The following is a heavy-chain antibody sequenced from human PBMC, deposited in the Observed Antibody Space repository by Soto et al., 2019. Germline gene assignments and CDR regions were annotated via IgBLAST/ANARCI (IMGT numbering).Heavy chain of an antibody. Sequence: EVQLLESGGGLVQPGGSLRLSCAASGFTFSSYAMSWVRQAPGKGLEWVSAISGSGGSTYYADSVKGRFTISRDNSKNTLYLKMNRLRAEDTAVYYCAKEGGDCSGGSCYDWFDPWGQGTLVTVSS. J-gene: IGHJ5*02. CDR1: GFTFSSYA. D-gene: IGHD2-15*01. V-gene: IGHV3-23*01. CDR2: ISGSGGST. CDR3: AKEGGDCSGGSCYDWFDP.